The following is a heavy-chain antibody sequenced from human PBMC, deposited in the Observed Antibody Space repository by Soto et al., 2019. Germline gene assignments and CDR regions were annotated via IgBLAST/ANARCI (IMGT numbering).Heavy chain of an antibody. CDR2: IYYSGST. CDR1: GGSISSGDYY. CDR3: ASLRDGDYYYGMDV. J-gene: IGHJ6*02. D-gene: IGHD2-8*01. Sequence: SETLSLTCTVSGGSISSGDYYWSWIRQPPGKGLEWIGYIYYSGSTYYNPSLKSRVTISVDTSKNQFSLKLSSVTAADTAVYYCASLRDGDYYYGMDVWGQGTTVTVSS. V-gene: IGHV4-30-4*01.